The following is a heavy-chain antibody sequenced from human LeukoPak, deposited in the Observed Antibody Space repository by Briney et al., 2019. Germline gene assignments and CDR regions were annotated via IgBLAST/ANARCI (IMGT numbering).Heavy chain of an antibody. CDR3: AKRIQLWLYFDY. D-gene: IGHD5-18*01. V-gene: IGHV3-11*01. CDR2: IRPSGDII. J-gene: IGHJ4*02. Sequence: PGGSLRLSCAASGFTFSDYYMNWVRQAPGKGLEWVSHIRPSGDIINYADSVRGRFTISRDNAQNSLYLQMDSLRAEDTAVYYCAKRIQLWLYFDYWGQGILVTVSS. CDR1: GFTFSDYY.